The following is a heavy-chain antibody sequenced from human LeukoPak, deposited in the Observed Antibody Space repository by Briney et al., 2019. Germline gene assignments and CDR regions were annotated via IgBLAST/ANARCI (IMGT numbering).Heavy chain of an antibody. Sequence: ASVKVSCKASGYTFTGYYMHWVRQAPGQGLEWMGWINPNSGGTNYAQKFQGRVTMTRDTSISTAYMELSRLRSDDAAVYYCARDHDGSGWQDYWGQGTLVTVSS. J-gene: IGHJ4*02. V-gene: IGHV1-2*02. CDR1: GYTFTGYY. CDR3: ARDHDGSGWQDY. CDR2: INPNSGGT. D-gene: IGHD6-19*01.